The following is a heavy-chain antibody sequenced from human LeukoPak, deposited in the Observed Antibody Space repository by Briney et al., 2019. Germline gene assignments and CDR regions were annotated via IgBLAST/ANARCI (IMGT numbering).Heavy chain of an antibody. J-gene: IGHJ4*02. CDR1: GFTFSSYS. Sequence: PGGSLRLSCAASGFTFSSYSMNWVRQAPGKGLEWVSSISSSRSYIYYADSVKGRFTISRDNAKNSLYLQMNSLRAEDTAVYYCARGGAYVWGSYRYYFDYWGQGTLVTVSS. CDR2: ISSSRSYI. D-gene: IGHD3-16*02. CDR3: ARGGAYVWGSYRYYFDY. V-gene: IGHV3-21*01.